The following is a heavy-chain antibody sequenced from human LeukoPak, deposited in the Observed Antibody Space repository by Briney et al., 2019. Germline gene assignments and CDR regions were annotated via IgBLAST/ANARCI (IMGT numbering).Heavy chain of an antibody. J-gene: IGHJ4*02. Sequence: GGSLRLSCAASGFTFSSYGMHWVRQVPGKGLEWVAVIWYDGSNKYYADSVKGRFTISRDNSKNTLYLQMNSLRAEDTAVYYCARDGASFDYWGQGTLVTVSS. CDR2: IWYDGSNK. D-gene: IGHD3-16*01. CDR1: GFTFSSYG. V-gene: IGHV3-33*01. CDR3: ARDGASFDY.